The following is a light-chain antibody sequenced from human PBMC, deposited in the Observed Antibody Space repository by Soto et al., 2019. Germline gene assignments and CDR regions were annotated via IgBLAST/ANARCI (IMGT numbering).Light chain of an antibody. V-gene: IGKV3-20*01. CDR3: DHYGSAPRR. Sequence: ENMLTQSPSTMSLSPGDRATLSCRASQSVSSSYLAWYQQKPGQAPRLLIYGASSRATGIPDSFIRRGSGIDFTLAVCTLELKGFAVYKCDHYGSAPRRFAHGTKVDI. J-gene: IGKJ1*01. CDR2: GAS. CDR1: QSVSSSY.